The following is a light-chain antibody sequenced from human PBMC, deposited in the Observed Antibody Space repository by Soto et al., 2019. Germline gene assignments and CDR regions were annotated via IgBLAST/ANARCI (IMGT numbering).Light chain of an antibody. CDR2: DVS. CDR3: CSYTRSSALLYV. CDR1: SSDVGGYNY. J-gene: IGLJ1*01. V-gene: IGLV2-14*01. Sequence: QSALTQPASVSGSPGQSITISCTGTSSDVGGYNYVSWYQQHPGKAPILMIYDVSNRPSGVSNRFSGSKSGNTASLTISGLQAEDGADYSCCSYTRSSALLYVFGTGPKLTVL.